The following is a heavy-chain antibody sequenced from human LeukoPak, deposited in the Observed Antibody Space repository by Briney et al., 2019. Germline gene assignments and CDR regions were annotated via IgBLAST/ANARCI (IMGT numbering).Heavy chain of an antibody. D-gene: IGHD2-15*01. J-gene: IGHJ4*02. CDR1: GDSVTSYY. V-gene: IGHV4-59*08. CDR2: VSSDGTT. CDR3: ARWNCSGIDACHNH. Sequence: SETLSLTCSVSGDSVTSYYWNWIRQPPGKGLEWIGYVSSDGTTNYTPSLRSRVIMSVDTANNHISLNLTSLTAADTAIYYCARWNCSGIDACHNHWGRGTLVTVSS.